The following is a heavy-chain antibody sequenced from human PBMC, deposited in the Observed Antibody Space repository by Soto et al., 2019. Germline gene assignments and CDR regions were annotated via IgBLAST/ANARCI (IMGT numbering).Heavy chain of an antibody. CDR2: ISSSSSYI. CDR1: GFTFSSYS. Sequence: GGSLRLSCAASGFTFSSYSMNWVRQAPGKGLEWVSSISSSSSYIYYADSVKGRFTISRDNAKNSLYLQMNSLRAEDTAVYYCARDKLNTILVLAAAGWFDPWGQGTLVTVSS. J-gene: IGHJ5*02. V-gene: IGHV3-21*01. CDR3: ARDKLNTILVLAAAGWFDP. D-gene: IGHD6-13*01.